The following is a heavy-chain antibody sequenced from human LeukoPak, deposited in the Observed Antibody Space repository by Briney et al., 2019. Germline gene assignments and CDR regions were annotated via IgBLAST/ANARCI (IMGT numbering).Heavy chain of an antibody. D-gene: IGHD3-10*01. Sequence: GGSLRLSCAASGFTFSDYYMSWIRQAPGKGLEWVSYISSSGSTIYYADSVKGRFTISRDNAKNSLYLQMNSLRAEDTAVYYCASPYYGSGSYYNYRSGTPRDYWGQGTLVTVSS. CDR2: ISSSGSTI. V-gene: IGHV3-11*01. J-gene: IGHJ4*02. CDR3: ASPYYGSGSYYNYRSGTPRDY. CDR1: GFTFSDYY.